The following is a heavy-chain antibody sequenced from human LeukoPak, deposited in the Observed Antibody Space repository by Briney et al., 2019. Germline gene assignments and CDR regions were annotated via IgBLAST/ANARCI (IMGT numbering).Heavy chain of an antibody. CDR1: GGSINSDY. CDR3: ARRRSGGRDFDF. CDR2: ISYSGNT. V-gene: IGHV4-59*08. J-gene: IGHJ4*02. Sequence: SETLSLTCTVSGGSINSDYWSWLRQPPGKRLEWIGYISYSGNTNYNPSLKSRVTISVDTSKNQFSLNLSSVTAADTAVYYCARRRSGGRDFDFWGRGTLVTVSS. D-gene: IGHD2-15*01.